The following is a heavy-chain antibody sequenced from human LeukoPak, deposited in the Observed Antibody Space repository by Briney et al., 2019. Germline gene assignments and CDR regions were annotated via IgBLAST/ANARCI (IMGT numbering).Heavy chain of an antibody. CDR1: GSTFTSYD. Sequence: ASVKVSCKASGSTFTSYDINWVRQATGQGLEWMGWMNPKSGNTGYAQKFQGRVTTTRNTSISTAYMELSSLRSEDTAMYYCARGITHKRRGHDYWGQGTLVTVSS. J-gene: IGHJ4*02. V-gene: IGHV1-8*01. D-gene: IGHD3-10*01. CDR2: MNPKSGNT. CDR3: ARGITHKRRGHDY.